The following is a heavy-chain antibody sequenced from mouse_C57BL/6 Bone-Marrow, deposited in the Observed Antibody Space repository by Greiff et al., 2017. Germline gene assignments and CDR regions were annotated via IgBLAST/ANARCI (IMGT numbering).Heavy chain of an antibody. J-gene: IGHJ4*01. Sequence: ESGPGLVKPSQSLSLTCSVTGYSITSGYYWNWIRQFPGNKLEWMGYISYDGSNNYNPSLKNRISITRDTSKNQFFLKLNSVTTEDTATYYWARGTQLSAMDYWGQGTSVTVSS. CDR1: GYSITSGYY. CDR3: ARGTQLSAMDY. CDR2: ISYDGSN. V-gene: IGHV3-6*01.